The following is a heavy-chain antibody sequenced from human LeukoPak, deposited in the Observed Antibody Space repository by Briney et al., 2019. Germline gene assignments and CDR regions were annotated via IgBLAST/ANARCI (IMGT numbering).Heavy chain of an antibody. V-gene: IGHV4-59*08. CDR1: GGSISSYY. CDR2: IYYSGST. D-gene: IGHD3-10*02. Sequence: SETLSLTCTVSGGSISSYYWSWIRQPPGKGLEWIGYIYYSGSTNYNPSLKSRVTISVDTSKNQFSLKLSSVTAADTAVYYCARDLLCLVWPHYYYYGMDVWGQGTTVTVSS. J-gene: IGHJ6*02. CDR3: ARDLLCLVWPHYYYYGMDV.